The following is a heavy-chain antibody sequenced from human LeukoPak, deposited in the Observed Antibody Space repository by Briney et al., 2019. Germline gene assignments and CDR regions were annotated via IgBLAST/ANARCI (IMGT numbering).Heavy chain of an antibody. CDR2: INPNRGGT. J-gene: IGHJ4*02. Sequence: ASVKVSCKASGYTFTGYYMHWVRQAPGQGLEWMGRINPNRGGTNYAQKFQGRVTMTRDTSISTAYMELSRLRSDDTAVYYCARGDGTYYYDSSGYYDLTGYWGQGTLDTVSS. V-gene: IGHV1-2*06. CDR1: GYTFTGYY. CDR3: ARGDGTYYYDSSGYYDLTGY. D-gene: IGHD3-22*01.